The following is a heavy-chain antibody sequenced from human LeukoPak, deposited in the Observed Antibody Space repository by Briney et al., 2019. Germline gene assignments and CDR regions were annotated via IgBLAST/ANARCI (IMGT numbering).Heavy chain of an antibody. V-gene: IGHV1-18*04. CDR1: GYSFSTCG. Sequence: PGASVKVSCKTSGYSFSTCGIYWLRQAPGQGLEWVGWVSPNNGNTHYAQRVQGRVSMTADTPTGTASMELRSLRSDDTAVYYCARSPGRYSGYNWYFDYWGQGTLVTVSS. CDR2: VSPNNGNT. D-gene: IGHD5-12*01. CDR3: ARSPGRYSGYNWYFDY. J-gene: IGHJ4*02.